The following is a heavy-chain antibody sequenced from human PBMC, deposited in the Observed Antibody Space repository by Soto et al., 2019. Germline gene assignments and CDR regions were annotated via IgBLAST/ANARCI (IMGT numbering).Heavy chain of an antibody. CDR3: AKGSEVARQELDX. V-gene: IGHV3-30*18. D-gene: IGHD2-15*01. CDR1: GFTFSNFG. J-gene: IGHJ4*02. Sequence: GGSLRLSCAASGFTFSNFGMHWVRQAPGKGLEWVAAISSDGSDKYYSESVKGRFTISRDNSKNTLFLQMNSLRVEDTAVYYCAKGSEVARQELDXWGQGTLVTVSS. CDR2: ISSDGSDK.